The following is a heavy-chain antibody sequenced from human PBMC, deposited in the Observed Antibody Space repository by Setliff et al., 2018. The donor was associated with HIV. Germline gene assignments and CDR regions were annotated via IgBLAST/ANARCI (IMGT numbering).Heavy chain of an antibody. Sequence: SETLSLTCTVSGGSISSYYWSWIRQPPGKGLEWIGYVYYSGSTNYNPSLKSRVTISVDTSKNQFSLKLSSVTAADTAVYYCARGMLRSSWYAHHDAFDIWGQGTMVTVSS. D-gene: IGHD6-13*01. CDR1: GGSISSYY. CDR3: ARGMLRSSWYAHHDAFDI. V-gene: IGHV4-59*01. CDR2: VYYSGST. J-gene: IGHJ3*02.